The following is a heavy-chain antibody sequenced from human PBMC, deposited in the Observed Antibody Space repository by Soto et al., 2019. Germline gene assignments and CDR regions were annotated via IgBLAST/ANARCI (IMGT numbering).Heavy chain of an antibody. J-gene: IGHJ6*02. CDR1: GGTFSSYA. CDR2: IIPIFGTA. V-gene: IGHV1-69*01. Sequence: QVQLVQSGAEVKKPGSSVKVSCKASGGTFSSYAISWVRQAPGQGLEWMGGIIPIFGTANYAQKFQGRVTITADESTSTAYVELSSLRSEDTAVYYCARDGRTDPRGGMDVWGQGTTVTVSS. CDR3: ARDGRTDPRGGMDV.